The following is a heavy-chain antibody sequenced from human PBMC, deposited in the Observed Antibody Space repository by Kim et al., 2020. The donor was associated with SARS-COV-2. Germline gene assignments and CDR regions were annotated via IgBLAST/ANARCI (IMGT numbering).Heavy chain of an antibody. CDR2: ISAYNGNT. Sequence: ASVKVSCKASGYTFTSYGISWVRQAPGQGLEWMGWISAYNGNTNYAQKLQGRVTMTTDTSTSTAYMELRSLRSDDTAVYYCARDVPMVRGVIITRLCMDVWGQGTTVTVSS. V-gene: IGHV1-18*04. J-gene: IGHJ6*02. D-gene: IGHD3-10*01. CDR1: GYTFTSYG. CDR3: ARDVPMVRGVIITRLCMDV.